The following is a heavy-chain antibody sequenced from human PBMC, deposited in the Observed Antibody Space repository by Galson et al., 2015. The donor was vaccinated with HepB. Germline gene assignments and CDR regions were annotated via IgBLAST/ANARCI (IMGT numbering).Heavy chain of an antibody. CDR3: ARVSHIVVVTAQYNYGMDV. J-gene: IGHJ6*02. D-gene: IGHD2-21*02. Sequence: SVKVSCKASGYTFTSYGISWVRQAPGQGLEWMGWISAYNGNTNYAQKLQGRVTMTTDTSTSTAYMELRSLRSDDTAVYYCARVSHIVVVTAQYNYGMDVWGQGTTVTVSS. V-gene: IGHV1-18*04. CDR2: ISAYNGNT. CDR1: GYTFTSYG.